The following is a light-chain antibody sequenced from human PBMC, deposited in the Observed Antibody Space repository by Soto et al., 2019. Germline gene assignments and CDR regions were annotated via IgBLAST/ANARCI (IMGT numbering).Light chain of an antibody. CDR2: GNN. V-gene: IGLV1-40*01. J-gene: IGLJ1*01. CDR1: SSSIGAGYD. CDR3: QSYDSRLTAYV. Sequence: QLVLTQPPSVSGAPGQRVTISCTGSSSSIGAGYDVHWYHQLPGAAPKLLVSGNNNRPSGVPDRFSASKSGTSAPLAITGLQTEDEAQYYCQSYDSRLTAYVFGTGTKLTVL.